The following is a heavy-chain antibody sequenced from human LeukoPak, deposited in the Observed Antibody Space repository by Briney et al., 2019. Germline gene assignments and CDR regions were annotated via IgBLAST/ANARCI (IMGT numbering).Heavy chain of an antibody. D-gene: IGHD6-13*01. CDR1: GYSFTAHY. CDR3: SRSSAAAGAVGY. J-gene: IGHJ4*02. V-gene: IGHV1-2*02. CDR2: INPNTGGT. Sequence: ASVKVSCKASGYSFTAHYIHWVRQAPGQGLEWMGSINPNTGGTNYAEKFQGRVTMTSDTSTTTAYMGLSSLSSDDTAVYFCSRSSAAAGAVGYGGQGPLVTASS.